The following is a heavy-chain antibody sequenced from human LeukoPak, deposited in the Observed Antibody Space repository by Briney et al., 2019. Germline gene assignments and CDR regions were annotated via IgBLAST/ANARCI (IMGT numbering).Heavy chain of an antibody. CDR1: GGTFSSYA. D-gene: IGHD3-3*01. V-gene: IGHV1-69*13. CDR2: IIPIFGTA. Sequence: SVKVSCKASGGTFSSYAISWVRQAPGQGLEWMGGIIPIFGTANYAQKFQGRVTITADESTSTAYMELSSLRSEDTAVYYCARGDRIYHNTIFGSVWGQGTLVTVSS. J-gene: IGHJ4*02. CDR3: ARGDRIYHNTIFGSV.